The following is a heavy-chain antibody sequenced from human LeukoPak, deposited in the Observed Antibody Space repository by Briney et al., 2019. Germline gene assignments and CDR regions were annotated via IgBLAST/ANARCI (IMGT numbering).Heavy chain of an antibody. Sequence: PSETLSLTCAVYGGSFSGYYWSWIRQPPGKGLEWIGEINHSGSTNYNPSLKSRVTISVDTSKNQFSLKLSSVTAADTAVYYCARSQTGGTFDYWGQGALVTVSS. CDR3: ARSQTGGTFDY. CDR2: INHSGST. D-gene: IGHD1-26*01. V-gene: IGHV4-34*01. CDR1: GGSFSGYY. J-gene: IGHJ4*02.